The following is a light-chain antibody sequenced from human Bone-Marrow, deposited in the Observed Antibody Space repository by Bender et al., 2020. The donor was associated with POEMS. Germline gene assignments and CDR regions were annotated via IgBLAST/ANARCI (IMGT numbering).Light chain of an antibody. CDR2: INN. J-gene: IGLJ3*02. CDR1: SSNIGTNP. V-gene: IGLV1-44*01. CDR3: AAWEDSLNGWV. Sequence: QSVLTQPPSASGTPGQRVTISCSGSSSNIGTNPVNWYQQLPGTAPKLLIYINNQRPSGVPDRFSGSKSGTSASLAISGLHSEDEADYYCAAWEDSLNGWVFGGGTKLTVL.